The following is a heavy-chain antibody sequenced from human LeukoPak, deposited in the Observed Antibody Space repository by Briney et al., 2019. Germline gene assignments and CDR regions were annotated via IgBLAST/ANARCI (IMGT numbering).Heavy chain of an antibody. CDR1: GFTFSSYW. J-gene: IGHJ6*02. V-gene: IGHV3-7*05. CDR3: ARDGSLYYYYVMDV. Sequence: PGGSLRLSCAASGFTFSSYWMSWVRQAPGKGLEWVANIKQDGSEKYYVDSVKGRFTISRDNAKNSLYLQMNSLRAEDTAVYYCARDGSLYYYYVMDVWGQGTTVTVSS. CDR2: IKQDGSEK. D-gene: IGHD5-12*01.